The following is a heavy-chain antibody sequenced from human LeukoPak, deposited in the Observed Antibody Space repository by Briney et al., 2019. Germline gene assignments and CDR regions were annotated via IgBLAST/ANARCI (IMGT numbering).Heavy chain of an antibody. J-gene: IGHJ6*02. CDR1: GYTFTSYD. Sequence: ASVKVSCKASGYTFTSYDINWVRQATGQGLEWMGWMNPNSGNTGYAQKFQGRVTMTRNTSISTAYMELSSLRSEDTAVYYCATYSSSWSYYYYGMDVWGQGTTVTDSS. D-gene: IGHD6-13*01. CDR3: ATYSSSWSYYYYGMDV. V-gene: IGHV1-8*01. CDR2: MNPNSGNT.